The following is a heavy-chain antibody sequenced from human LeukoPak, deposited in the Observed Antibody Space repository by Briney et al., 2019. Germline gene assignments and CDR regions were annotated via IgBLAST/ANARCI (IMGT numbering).Heavy chain of an antibody. Sequence: GGSLRLSCAASGFTFDDYGMSWVRQAPGKGLEWVSGINWNGGSTGYADSVKGRFTISRDNAKNSLYLQMNSLSAEDTALYYCARRYGSGSAFDYWGQGTLVTVSS. V-gene: IGHV3-20*04. D-gene: IGHD3-10*01. CDR2: INWNGGST. CDR1: GFTFDDYG. CDR3: ARRYGSGSAFDY. J-gene: IGHJ4*02.